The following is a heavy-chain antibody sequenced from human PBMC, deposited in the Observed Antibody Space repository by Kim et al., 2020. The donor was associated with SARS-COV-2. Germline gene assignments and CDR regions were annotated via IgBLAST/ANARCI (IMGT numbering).Heavy chain of an antibody. CDR3: ARRGVNYYGSGSYYYNDY. J-gene: IGHJ4*02. V-gene: IGHV4-39*01. D-gene: IGHD3-10*01. Sequence: KRRLTISVDTSKNQFSLKLSSVTAADTAVYYCARRGVNYYGSGSYYYNDYWGQGTLVTVSS.